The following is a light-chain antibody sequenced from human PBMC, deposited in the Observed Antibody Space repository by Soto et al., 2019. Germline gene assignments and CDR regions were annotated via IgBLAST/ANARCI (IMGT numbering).Light chain of an antibody. CDR3: QQYNRYSPT. CDR1: QSISSW. V-gene: IGKV1-5*01. Sequence: DIQMTQSPSPLSASVGDRVTITCRASQSISSWLAWYQQKPGKAPKLLIYDASSLESGVPSRFSVRGSGTEFTLTISSLHPDDVATYYCQQYNRYSPTFGQGTKVEIK. CDR2: DAS. J-gene: IGKJ1*01.